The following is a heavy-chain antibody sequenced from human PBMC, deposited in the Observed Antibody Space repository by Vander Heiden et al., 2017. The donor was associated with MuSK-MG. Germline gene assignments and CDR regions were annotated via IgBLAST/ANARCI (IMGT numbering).Heavy chain of an antibody. Sequence: QVQLVESGGGVVQPGRSLRLSCAASGFTFSSYAMHWVRQAPGKGLEWVAVISYDGSNKYYADSVKGRFTISRDNSKNTLYLQMNRLRAEDTAVYYCARVRYSGSYYFDYWGQGTLVTVSS. J-gene: IGHJ4*02. CDR2: ISYDGSNK. D-gene: IGHD1-26*01. CDR1: GFTFSSYA. CDR3: ARVRYSGSYYFDY. V-gene: IGHV3-30*04.